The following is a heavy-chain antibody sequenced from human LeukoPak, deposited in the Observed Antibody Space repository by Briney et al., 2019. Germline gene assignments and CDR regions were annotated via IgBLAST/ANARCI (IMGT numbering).Heavy chain of an antibody. CDR1: GFTFSSYA. J-gene: IGHJ3*02. D-gene: IGHD4-17*01. V-gene: IGHV3-23*01. Sequence: PGGSLRLSCAASGFTFSSYAMSWVRQAPGKGLEWVSAISGSGGSTYYADSVKGRFTISRDNSKNTLYLQMNSLRAEDTAVYYCANPGSTGYGDYADDAFDIWGQGTMVTVPS. CDR2: ISGSGGST. CDR3: ANPGSTGYGDYADDAFDI.